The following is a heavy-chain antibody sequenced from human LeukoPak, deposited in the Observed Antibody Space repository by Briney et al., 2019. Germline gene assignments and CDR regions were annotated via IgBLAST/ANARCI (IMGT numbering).Heavy chain of an antibody. CDR2: IYYSGST. D-gene: IGHD3-22*01. J-gene: IGHJ6*03. CDR1: GGSISSYY. CDR3: ARSSEGRYYYDSSGFSYYYYYMDV. Sequence: SETLSLTCTVSGGSISSYYWSWIRQPPGKGLEWIGYIYYSGSTYYNPSLRSRVTISVDTSKNQFSLKLSSVTAADTAVNYCARSSEGRYYYDSSGFSYYYYYMDVWGKGTTVTISS. V-gene: IGHV4-59*01.